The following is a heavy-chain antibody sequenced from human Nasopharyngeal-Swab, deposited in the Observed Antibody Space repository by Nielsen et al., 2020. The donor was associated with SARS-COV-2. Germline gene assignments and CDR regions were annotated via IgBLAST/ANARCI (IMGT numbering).Heavy chain of an antibody. Sequence: ASVKVSCKASGYTFTSYGISWVRQAPGQGLEWMGWISAYNGNTNYAQKLQGRVTMTTDTSTSTAYMELRSLRSEDTAVYYCARGGWGSGSYRVAYNWFDPWGQGTLVTVSS. J-gene: IGHJ5*02. CDR1: GYTFTSYG. CDR2: ISAYNGNT. CDR3: ARGGWGSGSYRVAYNWFDP. V-gene: IGHV1-18*01. D-gene: IGHD3-10*01.